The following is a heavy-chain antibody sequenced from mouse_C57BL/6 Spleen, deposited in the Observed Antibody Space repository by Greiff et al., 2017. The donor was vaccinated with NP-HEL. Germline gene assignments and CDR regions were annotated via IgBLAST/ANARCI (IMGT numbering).Heavy chain of an antibody. D-gene: IGHD1-2*01. Sequence: EVQLQQSGAELVKPGASVKLSCTASGFNIKDYYMHWVKQRTEQGLEWIGRIDPEDGETKYAPKFQGKATITADTSSNTAYLQLSSLTSEDTAIYYCARTTASGDYYWYFDVWGTGTTVTVSS. V-gene: IGHV14-2*01. CDR2: IDPEDGET. CDR3: ARTTASGDYYWYFDV. J-gene: IGHJ1*03. CDR1: GFNIKDYY.